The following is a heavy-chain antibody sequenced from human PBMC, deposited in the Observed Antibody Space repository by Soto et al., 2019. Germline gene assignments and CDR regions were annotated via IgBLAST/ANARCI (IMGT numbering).Heavy chain of an antibody. J-gene: IGHJ4*02. CDR2: INPSGGST. V-gene: IGHV1-46*01. Sequence: QVQLVQTGAEVKKPGASVKVSCKASGYTFTSYYMHWVRQAPGQGLEWMGIINPSGGSTSYAQKFQGRVTMTRDTSTITVYMELSSLRSEDTAVYYCARGFPYDSSGKRVHYFDYWGQGTLVTVSS. CDR3: ARGFPYDSSGKRVHYFDY. CDR1: GYTFTSYY. D-gene: IGHD3-22*01.